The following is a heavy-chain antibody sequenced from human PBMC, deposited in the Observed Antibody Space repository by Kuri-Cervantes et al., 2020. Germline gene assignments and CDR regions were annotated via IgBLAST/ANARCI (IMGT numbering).Heavy chain of an antibody. CDR3: ARVVLYCSAGSCYRPYYYYMDV. CDR2: IYYSGST. D-gene: IGHD2-15*01. Sequence: SETLSLTCTVSGGSISSYYWSWIRQPPGKGLEWIGYIYYSGSTNYNPSLKSRVTISVDTSKNQFSLKLRSVTAADTAVYYCARVVLYCSAGSCYRPYYYYMDVWGKGTTVTVSS. J-gene: IGHJ6*03. V-gene: IGHV4-59*12. CDR1: GGSISSYY.